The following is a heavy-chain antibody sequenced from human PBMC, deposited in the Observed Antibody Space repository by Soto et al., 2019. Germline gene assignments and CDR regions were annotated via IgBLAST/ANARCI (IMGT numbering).Heavy chain of an antibody. CDR3: TRDASRDSSARGWFDP. CDR2: ISSNSAYI. CDR1: GFTFRSFT. D-gene: IGHD6-13*01. V-gene: IGHV3-21*01. Sequence: GALRLSCAASGFTFRSFTMNWVRQAPGKGLEWVSTISSNSAYIYYTDALRGRFTISRDNAKNSLHLQMNSLRAEDTAVYYCTRDASRDSSARGWFDPWGPGTLVTVSS. J-gene: IGHJ5*02.